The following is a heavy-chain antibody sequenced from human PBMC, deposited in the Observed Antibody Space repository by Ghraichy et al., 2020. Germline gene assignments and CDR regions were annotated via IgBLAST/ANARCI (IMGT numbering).Heavy chain of an antibody. CDR2: IYSGGST. CDR3: ARMGGGYSYVGFIDY. CDR1: GFTVSSNY. J-gene: IGHJ4*02. V-gene: IGHV3-53*01. D-gene: IGHD5-18*01. Sequence: GALRLSCAASGFTVSSNYMSWVRQAPGKGLEWVSVIYSGGSTYYADSVKGRFTISRDNSKNTLYLQMNSLRAEDTAVYYCARMGGGYSYVGFIDYWGQGTLVTVSS.